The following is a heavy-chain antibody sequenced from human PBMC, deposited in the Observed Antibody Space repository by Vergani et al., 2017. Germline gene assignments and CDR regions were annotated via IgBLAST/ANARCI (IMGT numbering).Heavy chain of an antibody. V-gene: IGHV3-21*01. J-gene: IGHJ4*02. CDR2: ISSSSSYI. Sequence: EVQLVESGGGLVKPGGSLRLSCAASGFTFSSYSMNWVRQAPGKGLEWVSSISSSSSYIYYADSVKGRFTISRDNAKNSLYLQMNSLRAEDTAVYYCARDNVEMATIYFDYWGQGTLVTVSS. CDR3: ARDNVEMATIYFDY. D-gene: IGHD5-24*01. CDR1: GFTFSSYS.